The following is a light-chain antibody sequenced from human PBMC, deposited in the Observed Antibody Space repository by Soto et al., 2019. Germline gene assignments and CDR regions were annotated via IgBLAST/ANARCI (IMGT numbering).Light chain of an antibody. V-gene: IGKV2-24*01. J-gene: IGKJ1*01. CDR2: KGS. CDR3: MQATQSHWT. Sequence: DIVMTQTPLSSPVTLGQAASISCRASQSLLHSDGNTYLSWFQQRPGQPARLLIYKGSDRFSGVPDRFSGSGAGTDFTLTISRVEAEDVGIYYCMQATQSHWTFGQGTKV. CDR1: QSLLHSDGNTY.